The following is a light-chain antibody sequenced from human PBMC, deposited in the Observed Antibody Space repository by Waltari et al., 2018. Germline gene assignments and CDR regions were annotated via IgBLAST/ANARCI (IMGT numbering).Light chain of an antibody. Sequence: YVLTQPVSVSVAPGETATIPCRGNNIESKSVHWYRQRPGQAPVVVISYDNDRAAGIPERFSGSNSGNTATLTISRVEAGDEADYYCQVWDANTDPGVFGTGTEVTVL. CDR3: QVWDANTDPGV. V-gene: IGLV3-21*01. CDR2: YDN. J-gene: IGLJ1*01. CDR1: NIESKS.